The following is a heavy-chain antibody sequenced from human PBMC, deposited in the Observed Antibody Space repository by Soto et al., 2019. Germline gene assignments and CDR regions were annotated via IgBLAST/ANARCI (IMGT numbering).Heavy chain of an antibody. V-gene: IGHV1-2*02. J-gene: IGHJ5*02. CDR2: INPKSGVT. Sequence: ASVKVSCKASGYTFTGYFIHWVRQAPGQGLEWMGWINPKSGVTNYAQKFQGRVTMTRDTSISTAYVDLSRLRSDDTAIYFCGTDRNNYASRDYVGFWPFATWGQGTLVTVSS. CDR1: GYTFTGYF. D-gene: IGHD3-22*01. CDR3: GTDRNNYASRDYVGFWPFAT.